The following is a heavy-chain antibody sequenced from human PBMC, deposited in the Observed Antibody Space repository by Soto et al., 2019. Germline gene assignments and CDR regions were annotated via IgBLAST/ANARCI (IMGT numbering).Heavy chain of an antibody. Sequence: SETLSLTCTVSGGSIISGNYYWTWIRQHPGKGLEWIGYIHYSGTTDYNPSLKSRVTISLDTSKNQFSLKLSSVTAADTALYYCARAVAGYDLDYWGQGTLVTVSS. CDR2: IHYSGTT. V-gene: IGHV4-31*03. CDR1: GGSIISGNYY. J-gene: IGHJ4*02. CDR3: ARAVAGYDLDY. D-gene: IGHD5-12*01.